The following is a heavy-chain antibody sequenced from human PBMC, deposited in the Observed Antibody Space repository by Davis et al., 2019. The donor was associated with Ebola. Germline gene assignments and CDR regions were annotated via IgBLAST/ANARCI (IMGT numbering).Heavy chain of an antibody. D-gene: IGHD5-18*01. J-gene: IGHJ6*02. V-gene: IGHV4-31*03. CDR3: ARDHTHGMDV. Sequence: MPSETLSLTCTVSGGSISSGGYYWSWIRQHPGKGLEWIGYIYYSGSTYYNPSLKSRVTISVDTSKNQFSLKLSSVTAADTAVYYCARDHTHGMDVWGQGTTATVSS. CDR1: GGSISSGGYY. CDR2: IYYSGST.